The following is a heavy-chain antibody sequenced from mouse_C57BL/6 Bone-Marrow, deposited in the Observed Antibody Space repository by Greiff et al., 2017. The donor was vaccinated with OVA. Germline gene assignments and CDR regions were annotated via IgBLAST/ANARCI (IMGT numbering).Heavy chain of an antibody. CDR1: GYSFTNYY. CDR2: INPNYGTT. J-gene: IGHJ3*01. CDR3: ARGGYGNYRFAY. V-gene: IGHV1-39*01. D-gene: IGHD2-10*02. Sequence: VQLQQSGPELVKPGASVKISCKASGYSFTNYYMNWVKQSNGKSLEWIGVINPNYGTTSYNQKFKGKATLTVDQSSSTAYMQLTNLTSGNSAVYDCARGGYGNYRFAYWGQGTPVTVSA.